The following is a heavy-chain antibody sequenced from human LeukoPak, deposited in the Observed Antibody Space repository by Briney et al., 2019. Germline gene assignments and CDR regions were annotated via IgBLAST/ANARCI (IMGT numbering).Heavy chain of an antibody. V-gene: IGHV3-23*01. CDR3: AKMQGYFDY. J-gene: IGHJ4*02. CDR2: ISSSGETT. Sequence: GGSLRLSCAASGFTFSSYEMNWVRQAPGKGLEWISYISSSGETTYYADSVKGRFTISRDNSKSMVYLQMNGLRAEDAATYYCAKMQGYFDYWGQGSLVTVSS. CDR1: GFTFSSYE.